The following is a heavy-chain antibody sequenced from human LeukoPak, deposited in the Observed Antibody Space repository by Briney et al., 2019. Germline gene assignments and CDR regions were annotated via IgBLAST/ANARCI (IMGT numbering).Heavy chain of an antibody. CDR3: AGAYYDFWSGYIVAFDI. J-gene: IGHJ3*02. Sequence: SETLSLTCTVSGGSISSGDYYCSWIRQPPGKGLEWIGYIYYSGSTYYNPSLKSRVTISVDTSKNQFSLKLSSVTAADTAVYYCAGAYYDFWSGYIVAFDIWGQGTMVTVSS. D-gene: IGHD3-3*01. CDR1: GGSISSGDYY. CDR2: IYYSGST. V-gene: IGHV4-30-4*02.